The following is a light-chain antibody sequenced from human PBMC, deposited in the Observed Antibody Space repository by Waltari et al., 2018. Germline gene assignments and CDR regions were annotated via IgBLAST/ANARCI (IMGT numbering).Light chain of an antibody. Sequence: DIQTTQPPPPLSAAVGARVTITCRASHDISKYLSWYQQRPGEAPKLLIYDASNLETGVPSRFSGSGSGTYFTFTISSLQPEDLATYYCQQYDNLPLTFGGGTKVEIK. CDR2: DAS. CDR3: QQYDNLPLT. V-gene: IGKV1-33*01. J-gene: IGKJ4*01. CDR1: HDISKY.